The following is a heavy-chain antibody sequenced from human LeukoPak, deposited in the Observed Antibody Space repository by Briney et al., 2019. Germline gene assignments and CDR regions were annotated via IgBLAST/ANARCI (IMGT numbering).Heavy chain of an antibody. CDR3: ARDSTYYYDSSGSILFDY. D-gene: IGHD3-22*01. Sequence: GGSLRLSCAASGFTFDDYGMSWVRQAPGKGLEWVSGINWNGGSTGYADSVKGRFTISRDNAKNSLYLQMNSLRAEDTALYYCARDSTYYYDSSGSILFDYWGQGTLVTVSS. V-gene: IGHV3-20*04. J-gene: IGHJ4*02. CDR2: INWNGGST. CDR1: GFTFDDYG.